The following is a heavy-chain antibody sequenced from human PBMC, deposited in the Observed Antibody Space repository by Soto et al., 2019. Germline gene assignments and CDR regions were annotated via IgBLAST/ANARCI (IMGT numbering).Heavy chain of an antibody. CDR3: AKNGQPPYYYYGLDV. Sequence: ASVKVSCTASGYTFTSYYVHWVRQAPGQGLEWMGWISGYNGDTNYAQKFQGRVSMTIDTSTTTAYMELRSLTSDDTAVYYCAKNGQPPYYYYGLDVWGQGTKVTVSS. CDR1: GYTFTSYY. CDR2: ISGYNGDT. J-gene: IGHJ6*02. D-gene: IGHD2-8*01. V-gene: IGHV1-18*04.